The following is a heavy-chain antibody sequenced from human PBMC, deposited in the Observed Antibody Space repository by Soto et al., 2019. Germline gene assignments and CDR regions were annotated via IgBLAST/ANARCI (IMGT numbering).Heavy chain of an antibody. D-gene: IGHD4-4*01. CDR1: GFTFSDYY. Sequence: GGSLRLSCAASGFTFSDYYMSWIRQAPGKGLEWVSYISSSGSTIYYADSVKGRFTISRDNSKNTVFLQMNSLRDEDTAVYYCVKPPVITASYYYYDMDVWGQGTTVTVSS. CDR2: ISSSGSTI. CDR3: VKPPVITASYYYYDMDV. V-gene: IGHV3-11*01. J-gene: IGHJ6*02.